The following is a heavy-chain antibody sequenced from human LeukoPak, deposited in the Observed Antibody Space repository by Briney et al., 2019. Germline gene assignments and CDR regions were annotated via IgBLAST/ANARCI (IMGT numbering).Heavy chain of an antibody. CDR2: ISTDESST. Sequence: PGGSLRLSCAASGFTFSNYWMHWVRQAPGKGLVWVSRISTDESSTTYADSVKGRFTISRDNAKNTLYLQMNSLRAEDTAVYYCARGTDCSGGSCYSWPKLGVYYGMDVWGQGTTVTVSS. CDR1: GFTFSNYW. D-gene: IGHD2-15*01. V-gene: IGHV3-74*01. J-gene: IGHJ6*02. CDR3: ARGTDCSGGSCYSWPKLGVYYGMDV.